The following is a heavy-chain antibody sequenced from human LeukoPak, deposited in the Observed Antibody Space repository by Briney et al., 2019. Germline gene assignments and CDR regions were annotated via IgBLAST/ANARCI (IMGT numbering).Heavy chain of an antibody. D-gene: IGHD3-3*01. CDR2: MNPNSGNT. CDR1: GYTFTSYD. V-gene: IGHV1-8*01. J-gene: IGHJ6*02. Sequence: ASVKVSCRASGYTFTSYDINWVRQATGQGLEWMGRMNPNSGNTGYAQKFQGRVTMTRNTSISTAYMELSSLRSEDTAVYYCATNSHTYYDFWSGYPTGMDVWGQGTTVTVSS. CDR3: ATNSHTYYDFWSGYPTGMDV.